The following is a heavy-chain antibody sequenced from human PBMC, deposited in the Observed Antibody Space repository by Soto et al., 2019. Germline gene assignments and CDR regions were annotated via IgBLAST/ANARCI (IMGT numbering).Heavy chain of an antibody. Sequence: ASVKVSCKASGGTFSSYAISWVRQAPGQGLEWMGGIIPIFGTANYAQKFQGRVTITADESTSTAYMELSSLRSEDTAVYYCARDPVDCISTSCYEGLDYYYYGMDVWGQGTTVTVSS. J-gene: IGHJ6*02. CDR3: ARDPVDCISTSCYEGLDYYYYGMDV. CDR2: IIPIFGTA. CDR1: GGTFSSYA. D-gene: IGHD2-2*01. V-gene: IGHV1-69*13.